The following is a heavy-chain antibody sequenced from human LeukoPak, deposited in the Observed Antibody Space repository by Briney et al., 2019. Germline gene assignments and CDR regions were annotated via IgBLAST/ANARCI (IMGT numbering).Heavy chain of an antibody. D-gene: IGHD2-8*01. CDR3: AREKYAGYYFDY. Sequence: GGSLRFSCAASGFTFSNYAMHWVRQASGKGLEWVAVISYDGSNKYYADSVKGRFTISRDNSKNTLYLQMNSLRAEDTAVYYCAREKYAGYYFDYWGQGTLVTVSS. V-gene: IGHV3-30-3*01. CDR2: ISYDGSNK. CDR1: GFTFSNYA. J-gene: IGHJ4*02.